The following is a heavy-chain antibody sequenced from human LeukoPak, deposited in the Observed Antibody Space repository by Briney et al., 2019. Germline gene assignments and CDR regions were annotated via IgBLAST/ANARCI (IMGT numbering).Heavy chain of an antibody. CDR2: ISSSGSTI. CDR1: GFTFSSYE. Sequence: GGSLTLSCAASGFTFSSYEMNWVRQAPGKGLEWVSYISSSGSTIYYAYSVKGRFTIYRDNAKNSLYLQMNSLRAEVTAVYYCARGLLLAAAGTGVDYWGQGTLVTVSS. V-gene: IGHV3-48*03. D-gene: IGHD6-13*01. CDR3: ARGLLLAAAGTGVDY. J-gene: IGHJ4*02.